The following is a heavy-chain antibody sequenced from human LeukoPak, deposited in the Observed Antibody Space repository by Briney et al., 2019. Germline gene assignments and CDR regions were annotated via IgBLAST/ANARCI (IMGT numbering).Heavy chain of an antibody. CDR1: GGSISSSSYY. D-gene: IGHD3-10*01. CDR3: ASSSYGSGTGHRFWYMDV. Sequence: SETLSLTCTVSGGSISSSSYYWGWIRQPPGKGLEWIGSIYYSGSTYYNPSLKSRVTISVDTSKNQFSLKLSSVTAADTAVYYCASSSYGSGTGHRFWYMDVWGKGTTVTISS. J-gene: IGHJ6*03. CDR2: IYYSGST. V-gene: IGHV4-39*07.